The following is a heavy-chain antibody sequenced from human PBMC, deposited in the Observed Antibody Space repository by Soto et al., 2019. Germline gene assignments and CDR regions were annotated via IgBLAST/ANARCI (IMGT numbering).Heavy chain of an antibody. J-gene: IGHJ4*02. D-gene: IGHD1-26*01. V-gene: IGHV3-48*03. Sequence: GGSLRLSCAASGFTFSSYEMNWVRQAPGKGLEWVSYISSSGSTIYYADSVKGRFTISRDNAKNSLYLQMNSLRAEDTAVYYCARLGVGATPGYWGQGTLVTAPQ. CDR2: ISSSGSTI. CDR1: GFTFSSYE. CDR3: ARLGVGATPGY.